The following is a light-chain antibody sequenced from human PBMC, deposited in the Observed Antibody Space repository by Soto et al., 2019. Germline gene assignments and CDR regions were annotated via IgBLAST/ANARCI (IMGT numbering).Light chain of an antibody. CDR2: DTD. J-gene: IGLJ1*01. V-gene: IGLV7-46*01. Sequence: QAVVTQEPSLTVSPGGTVTLTCASSTGPVTSGHYPYWFQQRAGQAPKTLIFDTDNKHSWTPARFSGFLLGDKAALTLSGAQPEDEADYYCCLSYSGARGVFGPGTKLTVL. CDR3: CLSYSGARGV. CDR1: TGPVTSGHY.